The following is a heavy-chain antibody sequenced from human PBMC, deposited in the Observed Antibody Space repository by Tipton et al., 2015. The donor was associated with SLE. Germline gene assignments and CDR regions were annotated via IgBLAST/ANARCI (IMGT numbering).Heavy chain of an antibody. CDR3: ARHRGDGWFDP. CDR2: IHYSGTT. Sequence: TLSLTCTVSGGSIGSYYWSWIRQPPGKGLEWIAYIHYSGTTNYKSSLESRLSISLDMSENQFSLKLTSVTAADTAMYYCARHRGDGWFDPWGQGTLVTVSS. V-gene: IGHV4-59*08. CDR1: GGSIGSYY. D-gene: IGHD5-24*01. J-gene: IGHJ5*02.